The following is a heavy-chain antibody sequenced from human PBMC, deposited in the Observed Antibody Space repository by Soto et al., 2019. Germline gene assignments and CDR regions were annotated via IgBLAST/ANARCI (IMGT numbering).Heavy chain of an antibody. CDR3: ARDMRGWEYGMNFGY. D-gene: IGHD3-10*01. CDR1: GYTFTDYY. Sequence: QVQLVQSGAEVQKPGASVKVSCKASGYTFTDYYIHWLRQAPGQGLEWIGIINSADGDTHYAQRFRDKVTMTGETATATLFMELSRRGWEYTAIYYCARDMRGWEYGMNFGYWGQRTMVTVSS. J-gene: IGHJ4*02. V-gene: IGHV1-46*01. CDR2: INSADGDT.